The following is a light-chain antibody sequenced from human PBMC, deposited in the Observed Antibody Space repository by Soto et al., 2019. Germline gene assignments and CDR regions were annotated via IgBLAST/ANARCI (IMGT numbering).Light chain of an antibody. CDR3: QQYGTSPT. J-gene: IGKJ2*01. Sequence: EIVLTQSPGTLSLSPGERATLSCRASQSVGSNYLAWYQQKPGQAPRLLIYGASSRATGIPDRFTGSGSGTHFTLTISRLEPEDSAVYSCQQYGTSPTFGQGTKLEIK. CDR1: QSVGSNY. V-gene: IGKV3-20*01. CDR2: GAS.